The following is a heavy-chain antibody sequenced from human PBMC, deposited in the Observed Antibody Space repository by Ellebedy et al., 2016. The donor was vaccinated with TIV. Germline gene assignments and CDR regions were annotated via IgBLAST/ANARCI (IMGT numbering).Heavy chain of an antibody. CDR3: ARGRSGWYWYFDL. V-gene: IGHV4-61*01. Sequence: SETLSLXCTVSGGSVRSGSFYWSWIRQPPGKGLQWIGYIYYTGRTNYNPSLKSRVTISVDTSKNQFSLKLSSVTAADTAVYYCARGRSGWYWYFDLWGRGTLVTVSS. CDR1: GGSVRSGSFY. D-gene: IGHD6-19*01. J-gene: IGHJ2*01. CDR2: IYYTGRT.